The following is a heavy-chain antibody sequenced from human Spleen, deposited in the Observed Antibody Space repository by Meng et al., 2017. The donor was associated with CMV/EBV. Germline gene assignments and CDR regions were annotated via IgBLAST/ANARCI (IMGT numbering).Heavy chain of an antibody. D-gene: IGHD3-3*01. CDR3: ARTYDFWSAYRD. CDR1: GLTFSSYS. V-gene: IGHV3-48*01. CDR2: ISDSGSAI. J-gene: IGHJ4*02. Sequence: GESLKISCALSGLTFSSYSMNWVRQSPGNGLEWVSYISDSGSAIHYADPVKGRFTISRDNSKNTLYLQMSSLRAEDTAVYYCARTYDFWSAYRDWGQGTLVTVSS.